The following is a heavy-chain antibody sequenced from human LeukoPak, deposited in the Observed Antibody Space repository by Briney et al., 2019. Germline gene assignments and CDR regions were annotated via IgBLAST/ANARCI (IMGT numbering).Heavy chain of an antibody. CDR1: GGSFSGYY. D-gene: IGHD3-10*01. Sequence: SETLSLTCAVYGGSFSGYYWSWIRQPPGQGLEWIGEISYSGIINYNPSLKSRVTISVDTSKKQFSLKLSSVTAADTAVYYCARTRYYYNSRSYGAPYYFDYWGQGTLVTVSS. J-gene: IGHJ4*02. CDR2: ISYSGII. CDR3: ARTRYYYNSRSYGAPYYFDY. V-gene: IGHV4-34*01.